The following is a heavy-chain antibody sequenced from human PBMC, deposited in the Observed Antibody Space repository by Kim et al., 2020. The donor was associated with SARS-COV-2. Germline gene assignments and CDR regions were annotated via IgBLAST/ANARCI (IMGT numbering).Heavy chain of an antibody. Sequence: TPALKTRVTISVDTSKGQFSLKLSSVTAADTAVYYCATIGSSWTNPFDYWGQGTLVTVSS. V-gene: IGHV4-39*01. D-gene: IGHD6-13*01. J-gene: IGHJ4*02. CDR3: ATIGSSWTNPFDY.